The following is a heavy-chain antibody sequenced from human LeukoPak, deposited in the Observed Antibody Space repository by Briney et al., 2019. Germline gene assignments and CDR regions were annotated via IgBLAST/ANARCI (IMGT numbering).Heavy chain of an antibody. V-gene: IGHV3-30-3*01. CDR3: ARGRITMIPDY. J-gene: IGHJ4*02. CDR2: ISYDGSNK. Sequence: GGSLRLSCPASGFTFSSYAMRWVRQAPGKGLEWVAVISYDGSNKYYADSVKGRFTISRDNSKNTLYLQMNSLRAEDTAVYYCARGRITMIPDYWGQGTLVTVSS. D-gene: IGHD3-22*01. CDR1: GFTFSSYA.